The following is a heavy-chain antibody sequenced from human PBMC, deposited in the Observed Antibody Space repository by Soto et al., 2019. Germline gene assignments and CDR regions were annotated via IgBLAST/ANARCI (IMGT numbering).Heavy chain of an antibody. CDR2: INAGNGNT. CDR3: ARAVAVPADFDL. J-gene: IGHJ4*02. CDR1: GYTFTAYA. V-gene: IGHV1-3*05. D-gene: IGHD6-19*01. Sequence: QVQLVQSGAEEKKPGASVKVSCKASGYTFTAYAMHWVRQAPGQRLEWMGWINAGNGNTKYSQKFQGRVTITRDTSASTAYMELSSLRSEDTAVYYCARAVAVPADFDLWGQGTMVTVYS.